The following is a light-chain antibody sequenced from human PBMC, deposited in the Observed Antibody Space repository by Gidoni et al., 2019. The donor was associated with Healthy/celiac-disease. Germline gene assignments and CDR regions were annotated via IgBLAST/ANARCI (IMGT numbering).Light chain of an antibody. V-gene: IGKV1-9*01. Sequence: DIQLTQSPSFLSASVGDRVTITCRASQGISSYLAWYQHKPGKAPKLLIYAAPTLQSGVPSRFSGSGSGTEFTLTISSLQPEDFATYYCQQLNSYPRTFGQGTKVEIK. J-gene: IGKJ1*01. CDR1: QGISSY. CDR3: QQLNSYPRT. CDR2: AAP.